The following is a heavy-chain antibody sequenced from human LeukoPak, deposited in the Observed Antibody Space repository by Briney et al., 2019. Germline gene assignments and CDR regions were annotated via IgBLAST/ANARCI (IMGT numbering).Heavy chain of an antibody. Sequence: SETLSLTCTVSGGSISSYYWSWIRQPPGKGLEWIGYIYYSGSTNYNPSLKSRVTISADTSKNQFSLKLSSVTAADTAVYYCARAGGIAVAGRGGLFDYWGQGTLVTVSS. CDR2: IYYSGST. CDR3: ARAGGIAVAGRGGLFDY. V-gene: IGHV4-59*01. J-gene: IGHJ4*02. CDR1: GGSISSYY. D-gene: IGHD6-19*01.